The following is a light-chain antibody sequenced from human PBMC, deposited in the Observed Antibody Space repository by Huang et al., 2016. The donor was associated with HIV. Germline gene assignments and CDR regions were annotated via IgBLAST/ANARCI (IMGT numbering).Light chain of an antibody. V-gene: IGKV3D-20*01. CDR1: QSVRNNY. CDR3: QQYSTSSYT. Sequence: IVLTQSPATLSLSPGERATLTCGASQSVRNNYLAWYHQKPGLSPRLLIYDADVRATGIPDRFGGSGSVTVFTLTISRLEPEDFAMYYCQQYSTSSYTFGQGTKVDI. J-gene: IGKJ2*01. CDR2: DAD.